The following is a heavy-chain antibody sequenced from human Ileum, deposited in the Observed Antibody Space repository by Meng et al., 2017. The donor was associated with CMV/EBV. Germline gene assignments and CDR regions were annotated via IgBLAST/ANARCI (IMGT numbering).Heavy chain of an antibody. CDR2: INPNSGGT. D-gene: IGHD2-2*01. J-gene: IGHJ4*02. CDR3: ARDSHCSSTSCPLDY. Sequence: SVKVSCKASGYTFTGYYMHWVRQAPGQGLEWMGWINPNSGGTNYAQKFQGRVTMTRDTSISTAYMELSRLRSDDTAVYYCARDSHCSSTSCPLDYWGQGTLVTVSS. V-gene: IGHV1-2*02. CDR1: GYTFTGYY.